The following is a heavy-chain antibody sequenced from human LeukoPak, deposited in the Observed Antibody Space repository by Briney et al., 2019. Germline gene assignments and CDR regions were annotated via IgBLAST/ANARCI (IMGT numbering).Heavy chain of an antibody. V-gene: IGHV1-8*03. CDR2: MNPNSGNT. CDR1: GYTFTSCD. Sequence: ASVTVSCKASGYTFTSCDINWVRQAPGQGLEWMGWMNPNSGNTGYAQKFQGRVTITRNTSISTAYMELSRLRSDDTAMYYCAKDQGRGYTYGLYYFDYWGQGTLVTVSS. J-gene: IGHJ4*02. CDR3: AKDQGRGYTYGLYYFDY. D-gene: IGHD5-18*01.